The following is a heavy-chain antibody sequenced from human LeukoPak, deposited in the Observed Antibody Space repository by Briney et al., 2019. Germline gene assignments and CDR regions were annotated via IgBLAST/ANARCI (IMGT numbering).Heavy chain of an antibody. CDR1: GGTFSSYA. CDR3: ARAADSSSYEIGVNWFDP. CDR2: IIPIFGTA. D-gene: IGHD6-13*01. V-gene: IGHV1-69*06. J-gene: IGHJ5*02. Sequence: SVKVSCKASGGTFSSYAISWVRQAPGQGLEWMGGIIPIFGTANYAQKFQSRVTITADKSTSTAYMELSSLRSEDTAVYYCARAADSSSYEIGVNWFDPWGQGTLVTVSS.